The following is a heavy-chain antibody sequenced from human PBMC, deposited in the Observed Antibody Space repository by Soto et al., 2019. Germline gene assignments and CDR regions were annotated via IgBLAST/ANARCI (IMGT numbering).Heavy chain of an antibody. CDR2: INRASIYI. CDR1: GFTFSTYD. Sequence: PGGSLRLSCAASGFTFSTYDINWVRQAPGKGLEWVSSINRASIYIYYADSVRGRFTISRDNAKNSLYLQMDSLRVEDTAVYYCARRTVTTYHYFDYWGQGTLVTVSS. CDR3: ARRTVTTYHYFDY. V-gene: IGHV3-21*01. J-gene: IGHJ4*02. D-gene: IGHD4-17*01.